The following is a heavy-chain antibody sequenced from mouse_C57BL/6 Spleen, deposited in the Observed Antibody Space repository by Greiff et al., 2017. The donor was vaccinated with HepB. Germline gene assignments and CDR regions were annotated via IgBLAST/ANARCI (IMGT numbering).Heavy chain of an antibody. V-gene: IGHV1-80*01. J-gene: IGHJ2*01. CDR3: ARVGEAVDYFDY. D-gene: IGHD4-1*01. CDR1: GYAFSSYW. CDR2: IYPGDGDT. Sequence: VQLQQSGAELVKPGASVKISCKASGYAFSSYWMNWVKQRPGKGLEWIGQIYPGDGDTNYNGKVKGKATLTADKSSSTAYMQLSSLTSEDSAVYYCARVGEAVDYFDYWGQGTTLTVSS.